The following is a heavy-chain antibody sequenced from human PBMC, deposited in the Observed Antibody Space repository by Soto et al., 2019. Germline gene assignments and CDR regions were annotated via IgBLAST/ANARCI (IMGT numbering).Heavy chain of an antibody. CDR3: VCDPPRVAVAGPPGDHYYYYGMDV. D-gene: IGHD6-19*01. CDR1: GGTFSSYA. CDR2: IIPIFGTA. J-gene: IGHJ6*02. V-gene: IGHV1-69*06. Sequence: QVQLVQSGAEVKKPGSSVKVSCKASGGTFSSYAISWVRQAPGQGLEWMGGIIPIFGTANYAQKFQGRVTSTANKTAGEANIELCSVRSEDTAVYSCVCDPPRVAVAGPPGDHYYYYGMDVWGQGTTVTVSS.